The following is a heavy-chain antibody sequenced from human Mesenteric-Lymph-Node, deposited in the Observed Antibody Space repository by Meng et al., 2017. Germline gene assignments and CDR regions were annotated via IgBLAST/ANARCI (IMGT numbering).Heavy chain of an antibody. CDR2: IKPGGATT. V-gene: IGHV1-46*01. Sequence: ASVKVSCKASGYTFTTSYMHWVRQTPGQGLEWMGMIKPGGATTIYAQNFQDRVTMTTDTSTNTVYMELNSLRFEDSAVYYCARGYYYGSGNRGVEDFWGQGTLVTVSS. CDR3: ARGYYYGSGNRGVEDF. CDR1: GYTFTTSY. D-gene: IGHD3-10*01. J-gene: IGHJ4*02.